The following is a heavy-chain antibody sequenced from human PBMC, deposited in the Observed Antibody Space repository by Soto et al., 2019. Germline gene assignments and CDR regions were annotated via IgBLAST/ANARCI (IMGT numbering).Heavy chain of an antibody. D-gene: IGHD3-3*01. CDR3: ESRPPEVNYSGVFDY. J-gene: IGHJ4*01. CDR1: GFTFSSYW. Sequence: GSLRLSCAASGFTFSSYWRTWVRQAPGKGLEWVANIKQDGSEKYYVDSVKGRFTISRDNAKNSLFLQMNSLRAEDTAVYYCESRPPEVNYSGVFDYWGHGTQVTVSS. CDR2: IKQDGSEK. V-gene: IGHV3-7*03.